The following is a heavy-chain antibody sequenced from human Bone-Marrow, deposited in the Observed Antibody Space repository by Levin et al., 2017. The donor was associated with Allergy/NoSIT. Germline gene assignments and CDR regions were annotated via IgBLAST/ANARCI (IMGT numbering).Heavy chain of an antibody. Sequence: LSLTCAASGFPFDGSAMHWVRQIPGKGLEWVSGISWNGDSTRYADSVKGRFTISRDNAKNSLYLQMNSLRDEDTAFYYCAKDRSTGDYGGRGRYYFYGMDVWGQGTTVIVSS. CDR3: AKDRSTGDYGGRGRYYFYGMDV. D-gene: IGHD4-17*01. V-gene: IGHV3-9*01. CDR1: GFPFDGSA. CDR2: ISWNGDST. J-gene: IGHJ6*02.